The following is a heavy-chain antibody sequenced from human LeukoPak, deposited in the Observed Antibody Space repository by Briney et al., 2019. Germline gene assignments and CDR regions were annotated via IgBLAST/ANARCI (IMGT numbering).Heavy chain of an antibody. V-gene: IGHV3-21*01. Sequence: PGGSLRLSCAASGFTFSSYSMNWVRQAPGKGLEWVSSISSSSSYIYYADSVKGRFTISRDNAKNSLYLQMNSLRAEDAAVYYCASVYYDSSGYYNYWGQGTLVTVPS. CDR3: ASVYYDSSGYYNY. CDR1: GFTFSSYS. J-gene: IGHJ4*02. CDR2: ISSSSSYI. D-gene: IGHD3-22*01.